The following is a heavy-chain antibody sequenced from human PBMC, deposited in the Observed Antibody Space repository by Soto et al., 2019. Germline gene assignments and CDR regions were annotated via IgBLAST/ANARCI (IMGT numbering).Heavy chain of an antibody. D-gene: IGHD5-18*01. Sequence: SETLSLTCTVSGVSVSSGSFYWAWIRQPPGKGLEWIGFGSYSGTTNYKPSLKSRVTISVDTSTSQISLKVSSLTAADTAVYYWARGATVTQYDYWGQGTLVTV. CDR1: GVSVSSGSFY. V-gene: IGHV4-61*01. J-gene: IGHJ4*02. CDR2: GSYSGTT. CDR3: ARGATVTQYDY.